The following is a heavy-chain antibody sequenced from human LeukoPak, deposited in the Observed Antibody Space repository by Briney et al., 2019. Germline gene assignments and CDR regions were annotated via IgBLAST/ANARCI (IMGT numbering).Heavy chain of an antibody. D-gene: IGHD3-3*01. CDR3: ARSTIFGVVIAPDYYYGMDV. Sequence: ASVKVSCKASGYTFTSYYMHWVRQAPGQGLEWMGIINPSGGSTSYAQKFQGRVTMTRDTSTSTVYMELSSLRSEDTAVYYCARSTIFGVVIAPDYYYGMDVWGQGTTVTVSS. CDR2: INPSGGST. J-gene: IGHJ6*02. CDR1: GYTFTSYY. V-gene: IGHV1-46*01.